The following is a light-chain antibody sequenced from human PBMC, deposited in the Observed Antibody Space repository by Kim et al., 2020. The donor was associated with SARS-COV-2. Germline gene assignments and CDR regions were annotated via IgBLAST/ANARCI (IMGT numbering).Light chain of an antibody. Sequence: EIVLTQSPGTLSLSPGQGATLSCRASESVSSGNLAWYQQKPGQAPRLLIYGTSSRATGIPDRFSGGGSGTDFTLTISRLEPEDFAVYHYQQYADLPYTFGQGTKVDIK. CDR2: GTS. CDR1: ESVSSGN. V-gene: IGKV3-20*01. J-gene: IGKJ2*01. CDR3: QQYADLPYT.